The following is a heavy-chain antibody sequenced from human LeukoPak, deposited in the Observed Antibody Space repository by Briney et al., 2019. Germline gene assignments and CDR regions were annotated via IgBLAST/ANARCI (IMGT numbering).Heavy chain of an antibody. V-gene: IGHV1-24*01. D-gene: IGHD6-13*01. CDR2: FDPEDGET. J-gene: IGHJ6*03. CDR1: GYTLTELS. CDR3: ATGGRGSSWYRWKDYYYMDV. Sequence: AASVKVSCKVSGYTLTELSMHWVRQAPGKGLEWMGGFDPEDGETIYAQKFQGRVTMTEDTSTDTVYMELSSLRSEDTAVYYCATGGRGSSWYRWKDYYYMDVWGKGTTVTVSS.